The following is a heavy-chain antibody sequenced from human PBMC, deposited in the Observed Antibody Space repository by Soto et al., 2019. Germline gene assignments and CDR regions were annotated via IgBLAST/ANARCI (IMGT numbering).Heavy chain of an antibody. Sequence: SGPTLVNPTQTLTLTCTFSGFSLSTSGMCVSWIRQPPGKALEWLALIDWDDDKYYSASLKTRLTISKDTSKNQVVLTMTNMVPVDTATYYCARIAYDSSGYTTDYWGQGTLVTVSS. CDR2: IDWDDDK. V-gene: IGHV2-70*01. J-gene: IGHJ4*02. D-gene: IGHD3-22*01. CDR3: ARIAYDSSGYTTDY. CDR1: GFSLSTSGMC.